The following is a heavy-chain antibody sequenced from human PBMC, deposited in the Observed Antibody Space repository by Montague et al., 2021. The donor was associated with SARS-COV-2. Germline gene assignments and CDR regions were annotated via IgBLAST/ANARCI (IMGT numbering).Heavy chain of an antibody. J-gene: IGHJ4*02. CDR3: VRDQYLSWFYY. Sequence: SETLSLTCVVSDVSLSTSTWWSWVRQSPGKGLEWVGEIYLSGFTQYNPSLKSRVTISLDTSKTQFSLQLTSVTAADTAVYYCVRDQYLSWFYYWGQGTLVSVSS. D-gene: IGHD2-2*01. CDR1: DVSLSTSTW. CDR2: IYLSGFT. V-gene: IGHV4-4*02.